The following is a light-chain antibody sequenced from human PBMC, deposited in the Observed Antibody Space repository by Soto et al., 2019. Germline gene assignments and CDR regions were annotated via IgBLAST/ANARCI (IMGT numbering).Light chain of an antibody. CDR1: SSNIGSNT. CDR3: AAWDDSLNGYV. J-gene: IGLJ1*01. V-gene: IGLV1-44*01. Sequence: QSVLTQPPSASGTPGQRVTISCSGSSSNIGSNTVNWYQQLPGTAPKLLIYSNNQRPSGVPDRFSGSKSGTPASLAISGLQSEDEADYYWAAWDDSLNGYVFGTRTKVTVL. CDR2: SNN.